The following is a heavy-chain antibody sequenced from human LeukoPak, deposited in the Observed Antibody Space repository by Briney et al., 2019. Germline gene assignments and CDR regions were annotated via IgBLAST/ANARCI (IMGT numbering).Heavy chain of an antibody. CDR1: GFTFSSYE. Sequence: PGGSLRLSCAASGFTFSSYEMNWVRQAPGKGLEWVSYISSSGSTIYYADSVKGRFTVSRDNAKNSLYLQMNGLRAEDTAVYYCARDHAGCSGCQAFDYWGQGTLVTVSS. CDR3: ARDHAGCSGCQAFDY. CDR2: ISSSGSTI. J-gene: IGHJ4*02. D-gene: IGHD6-19*01. V-gene: IGHV3-48*03.